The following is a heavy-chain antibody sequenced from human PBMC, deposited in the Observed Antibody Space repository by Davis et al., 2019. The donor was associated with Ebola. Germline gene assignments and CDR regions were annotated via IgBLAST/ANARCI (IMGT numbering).Heavy chain of an antibody. CDR2: LSGSGGLS. Sequence: GESLKISCAASGYTFSIHAMTWVRQAPGKGLEWVSALSGSGGLSYYADSVKGRFTISRDNSKKTLYLHMDSLGDEDTAVYYCARGRRYSYGPPRYWGQGTLVTVSS. D-gene: IGHD5-18*01. V-gene: IGHV3-23*01. CDR3: ARGRRYSYGPPRY. CDR1: GYTFSIHA. J-gene: IGHJ4*02.